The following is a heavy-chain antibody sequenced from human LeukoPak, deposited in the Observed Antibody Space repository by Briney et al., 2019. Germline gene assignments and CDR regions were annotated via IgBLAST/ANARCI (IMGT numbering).Heavy chain of an antibody. V-gene: IGHV3-7*01. CDR3: ARDKIVGATHFDY. D-gene: IGHD1-26*01. CDR2: IKQDGSEK. Sequence: GGSLRLSCAASGFTFSDYWMSWVRQTPGKGLEWVANIKQDGSEKYYVDSVKGRFTISRDNAKNSLYLQMNSLGAEDTAVYYCARDKIVGATHFDYWGQGTLVTVSS. CDR1: GFTFSDYW. J-gene: IGHJ4*02.